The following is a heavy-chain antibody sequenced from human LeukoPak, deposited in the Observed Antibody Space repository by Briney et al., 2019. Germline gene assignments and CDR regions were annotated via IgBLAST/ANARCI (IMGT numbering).Heavy chain of an antibody. V-gene: IGHV4-59*08. D-gene: IGHD3-10*01. CDR3: ARQISGKKDY. J-gene: IGHJ4*02. CDR1: GVSISGYY. CDR2: IFYRESFSYGGTT. Sequence: SETLSLTCTVSGVSISGYYWIWIRQSPGRGLEYIGSIFYRESFSYGGTTFYNPSLQSRVTISVDTSKNAFSLRLTSVTAADTAVYFCARQISGKKDYWGQGTLVTVSS.